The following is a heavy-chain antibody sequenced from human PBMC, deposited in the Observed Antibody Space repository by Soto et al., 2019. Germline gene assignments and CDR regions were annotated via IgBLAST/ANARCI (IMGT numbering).Heavy chain of an antibody. Sequence: EVQLLESGGGLVQPGGSLRLSCAASGFTFSSYAMSWVRQAPGKGLEWVSAISGSGGSTYYADSVKGRFTISRDNSKNTLYLQMNSLRAEDTAVYYCAKGFGYSGYDYGGNSGSYYFDYWGQGTLVTVSS. CDR3: AKGFGYSGYDYGGNSGSYYFDY. V-gene: IGHV3-23*01. CDR1: GFTFSSYA. J-gene: IGHJ4*02. D-gene: IGHD5-12*01. CDR2: ISGSGGST.